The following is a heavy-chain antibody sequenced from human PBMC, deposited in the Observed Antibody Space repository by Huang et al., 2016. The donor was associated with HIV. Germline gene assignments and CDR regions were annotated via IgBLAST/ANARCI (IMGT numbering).Heavy chain of an antibody. CDR1: GGAFRGSS. D-gene: IGHD3-10*01. CDR2: INHNGKI. CDR3: ARGFNYYASDNLGVYYFDS. J-gene: IGHJ4*02. V-gene: IGHV4-34*02. Sequence: QVQLKQWGAGLLKPSETLSLTCAVYGGAFRGSSWNWIRQFPEKGLEWIGDINHNGKIIYNPSLRARVTISPDTSKNHFSLHLTSVTAADTALYYCARGFNYYASDNLGVYYFDSWGLGTLVTVSP.